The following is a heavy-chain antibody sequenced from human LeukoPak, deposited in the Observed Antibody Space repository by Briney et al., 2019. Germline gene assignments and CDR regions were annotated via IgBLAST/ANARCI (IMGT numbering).Heavy chain of an antibody. V-gene: IGHV1-69*04. J-gene: IGHJ3*02. CDR3: ARDLVVARLGATSFFAFDI. Sequence: SVKVSCQASGGTFSSYTISWVRQAPGQGLEWMGRIIPILGIANYAQKFQGRVTITADKSTSTAYMELSSLRSEDTAVYYCARDLVVARLGATSFFAFDIWGQRTMVTVSS. D-gene: IGHD1-26*01. CDR1: GGTFSSYT. CDR2: IIPILGIA.